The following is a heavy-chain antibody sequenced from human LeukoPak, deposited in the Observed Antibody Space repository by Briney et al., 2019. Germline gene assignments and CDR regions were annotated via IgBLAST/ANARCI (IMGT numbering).Heavy chain of an antibody. V-gene: IGHV3-53*01. D-gene: IGHD1-1*01. CDR1: GFTGSNNY. J-gene: IGHJ4*02. CDR2: IHSSGAT. CDR3: AKAPPYKKYFDY. Sequence: GGSLRLSCAASGFTGSNNYVSWVRQAPGMGLEWVSAIHSSGATCYADSVKGRFTISRDNSKNTLYLQMNSLRAEDTAVYYCAKAPPYKKYFDYWGQGTLVTVSS.